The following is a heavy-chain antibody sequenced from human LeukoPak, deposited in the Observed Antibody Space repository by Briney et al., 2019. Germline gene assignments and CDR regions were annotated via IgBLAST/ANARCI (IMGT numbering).Heavy chain of an antibody. V-gene: IGHV3-48*04. CDR1: GFTFSSYS. CDR3: ARVYYDYLLYKGGYYXYHFGMDV. Sequence: GGSLRLSCAASGFTFSSYSMTWVRQAPGKGLEWVSYISSSPSTIYYADSVKGRFTISRDNAKNSLYLQMNSLRAEDTAVYYCARVYYDYLLYKGGYYXYHFGMDVW. J-gene: IGHJ6*01. CDR2: ISSSPSTI. D-gene: IGHD3-9*01.